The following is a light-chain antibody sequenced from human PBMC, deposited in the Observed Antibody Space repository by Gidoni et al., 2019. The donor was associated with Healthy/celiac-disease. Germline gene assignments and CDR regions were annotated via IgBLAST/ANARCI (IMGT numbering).Light chain of an antibody. J-gene: IGLJ1*01. V-gene: IGLV1-51*01. CDR2: DNN. Sequence: QSVLTKPPTVSAASGQKVTISCSGSSSNIWNSYVSWYQRLPGTAPKILIYDNNKRPYVLPDLFSGSTSVTSATLGITGLQTGDDADYYCATWDSILRAVVFGTRTKVPVL. CDR3: ATWDSILRAVV. CDR1: SSNIWNSY.